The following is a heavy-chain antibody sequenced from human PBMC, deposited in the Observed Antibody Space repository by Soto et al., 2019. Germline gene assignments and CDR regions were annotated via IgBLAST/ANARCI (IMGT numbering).Heavy chain of an antibody. Sequence: GASVKVSCKASGGTFSSYAISWVRQAPGQGLEWMGGIIPIFGTANYAQKFQGRVTITADESTSTAYMELSSLRSEDTAVYYCASPIRSYSSSYPFDYWGQGTLVTVSS. V-gene: IGHV1-69*13. CDR2: IIPIFGTA. D-gene: IGHD6-6*01. CDR1: GGTFSSYA. CDR3: ASPIRSYSSSYPFDY. J-gene: IGHJ4*02.